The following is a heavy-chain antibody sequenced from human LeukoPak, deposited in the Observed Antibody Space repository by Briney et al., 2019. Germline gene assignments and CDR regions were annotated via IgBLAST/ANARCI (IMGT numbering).Heavy chain of an antibody. D-gene: IGHD6-13*01. J-gene: IGHJ6*03. Sequence: SGGSLRLSCAASGFTFSSYAMHWVRQAPGKGLEYVSAISSNGGSTYYANSVKGRFTISRDNSKNTLYLQMGSLRAEDMAVYYCARDKGYSSSWYPVGSSYYYYMDVWGKGTTVTVSS. CDR3: ARDKGYSSSWYPVGSSYYYYMDV. V-gene: IGHV3-64*01. CDR2: ISSNGGST. CDR1: GFTFSSYA.